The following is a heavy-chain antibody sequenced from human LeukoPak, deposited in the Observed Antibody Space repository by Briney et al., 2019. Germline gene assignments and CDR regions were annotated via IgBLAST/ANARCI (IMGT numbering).Heavy chain of an antibody. D-gene: IGHD1-20*01. CDR3: ARSNWNQRYDAFDI. V-gene: IGHV1-2*06. J-gene: IGHJ3*02. CDR2: INPNSGGT. Sequence: GASVKVSCKASGYTFTGYYMHWVRQAPGQGLEWIGRINPNSGGTNYAQKFQGRVTMTRDTSISTAYMELSRLRSDDTAVYYCARSNWNQRYDAFDIWGQGTMVTVSS. CDR1: GYTFTGYY.